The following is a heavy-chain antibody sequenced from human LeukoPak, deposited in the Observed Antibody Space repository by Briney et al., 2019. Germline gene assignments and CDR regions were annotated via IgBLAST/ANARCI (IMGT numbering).Heavy chain of an antibody. CDR3: ARGPNTVPNWFDP. Sequence: GGSLRLSCAASGFTFSNYWMSWLRQGPGKGLEWVSSISSSSSYIYYADSVKGRFTISRDNAKNSLYLQMNSLRAEDTAVYYCARGPNTVPNWFDPWGQGTLVTVSS. CDR1: GFTFSNYW. J-gene: IGHJ5*02. CDR2: ISSSSSYI. V-gene: IGHV3-21*01. D-gene: IGHD4-11*01.